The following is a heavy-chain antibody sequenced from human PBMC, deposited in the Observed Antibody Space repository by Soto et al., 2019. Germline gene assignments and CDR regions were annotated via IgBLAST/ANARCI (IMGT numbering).Heavy chain of an antibody. Sequence: PSETLSLTCAVSGGSISSSNWWSWVRQPPGKGLEWIGEIYHSGSTNYNPYLKSRVTISVDKSKNQFSLKLSSVTAADTAVYYCARGSAAGTKSPFDYWGQGTLVTVSS. CDR1: GGSISSSNW. CDR2: IYHSGST. V-gene: IGHV4-4*02. D-gene: IGHD6-13*01. CDR3: ARGSAAGTKSPFDY. J-gene: IGHJ4*02.